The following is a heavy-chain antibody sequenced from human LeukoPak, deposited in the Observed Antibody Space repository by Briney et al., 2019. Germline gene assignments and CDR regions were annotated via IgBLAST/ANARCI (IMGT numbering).Heavy chain of an antibody. D-gene: IGHD4-17*01. J-gene: IGHJ4*02. Sequence: ASVKVSCKASGYTFTSYYMHWVRQAPGQGLEWMGIINPSGGSTSYAQKFQGRVTMTRDMSTSTVYMELSNLRSEDTAVYYCARVVGYGDYPDYWGQGTLVTVSS. V-gene: IGHV1-46*01. CDR3: ARVVGYGDYPDY. CDR1: GYTFTSYY. CDR2: INPSGGST.